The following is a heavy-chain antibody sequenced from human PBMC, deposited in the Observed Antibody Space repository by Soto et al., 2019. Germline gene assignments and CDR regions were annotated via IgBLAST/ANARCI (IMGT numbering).Heavy chain of an antibody. Sequence: GGSLRLSCAASGFTFSSYDMHWVRQATGKGLEWVSAIGTAGDTYYPGSVKGRFTISRENAKNSLYLQMNSLRAGDTAVYYCARGGGYCSSTSCSPDGMDVWGQGTTVTV. D-gene: IGHD2-2*01. CDR2: IGTAGDT. CDR1: GFTFSSYD. CDR3: ARGGGYCSSTSCSPDGMDV. V-gene: IGHV3-13*01. J-gene: IGHJ6*02.